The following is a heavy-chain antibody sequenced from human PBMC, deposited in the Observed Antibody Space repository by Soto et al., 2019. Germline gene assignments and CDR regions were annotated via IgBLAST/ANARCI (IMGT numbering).Heavy chain of an antibody. CDR2: ISHTGST. V-gene: IGHV4-30-2*01. CDR1: GGSITSGNSYS. CDR3: ARAVAPYFGTWFDP. Sequence: SETLSLTXAVSGGSITSGNSYSWSWIRQPPGKGLEWIGSISHTGSTSYNPSLKSRLTMSVDKSKNQFSLRLSSVTAADMAVYYCARAVAPYFGTWFDPWGQGILVTV. J-gene: IGHJ5*02. D-gene: IGHD3-10*01.